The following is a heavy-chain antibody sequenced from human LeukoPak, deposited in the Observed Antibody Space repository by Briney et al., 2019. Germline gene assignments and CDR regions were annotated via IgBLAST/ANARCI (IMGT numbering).Heavy chain of an antibody. D-gene: IGHD4-17*01. Sequence: GASVNVSCQASGYTFITYGLSWVRQAPGQGLEWMGWISAYNGNTNIAQKFQGRVTMTTDTSTSTVYMELRSLRSDDTAVYYCARNGDSGALDIWGQGTMVTLSS. CDR1: GYTFITYG. V-gene: IGHV1-18*01. CDR3: ARNGDSGALDI. J-gene: IGHJ3*02. CDR2: ISAYNGNT.